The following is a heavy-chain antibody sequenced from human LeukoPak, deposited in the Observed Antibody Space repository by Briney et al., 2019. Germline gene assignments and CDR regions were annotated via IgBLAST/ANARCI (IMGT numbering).Heavy chain of an antibody. J-gene: IGHJ4*02. Sequence: SETLSLTCAVYGGSFSGYYWSWIRQPPGKRLEWIGEINHSGSTNYNPSLKSRVTISVDTSKNQFSLKLSSVTAADTAVYYCATVADYYGSGSPNDYWGQGTLVTVSS. V-gene: IGHV4-34*01. CDR2: INHSGST. D-gene: IGHD3-10*01. CDR1: GGSFSGYY. CDR3: ATVADYYGSGSPNDY.